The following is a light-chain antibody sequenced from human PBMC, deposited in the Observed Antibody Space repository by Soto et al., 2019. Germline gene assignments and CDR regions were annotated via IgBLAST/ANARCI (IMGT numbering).Light chain of an antibody. V-gene: IGKV3-20*01. J-gene: IGKJ4*01. CDR1: QSVSSSY. CDR3: KQSYRTPLN. CDR2: GAS. Sequence: EIVLTQSPGTLSLSPGERATLSCRASQSVSSSYLAWYQQKPGQAPRLLIYGASNRAAGIPDRFSGSGSGTDFTLTIRNLQPEDFATYYCKQSYRTPLNFGGGTKVDIK.